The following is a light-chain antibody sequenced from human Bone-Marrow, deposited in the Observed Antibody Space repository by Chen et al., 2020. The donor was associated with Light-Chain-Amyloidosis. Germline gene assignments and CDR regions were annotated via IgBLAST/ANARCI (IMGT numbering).Light chain of an antibody. J-gene: IGLJ3*02. CDR2: DDS. Sequence: SYVLTQPSSVSVAPGQTATIACGGNNIGSTSVHWYQQTPGQAPLLVVYDDSDRPSGIPERLFGSNPGNTATLTIIRVEAGDEADYYCQVWDRSSDRPVFGGGTKLTVL. CDR3: QVWDRSSDRPV. CDR1: NIGSTS. V-gene: IGLV3-21*02.